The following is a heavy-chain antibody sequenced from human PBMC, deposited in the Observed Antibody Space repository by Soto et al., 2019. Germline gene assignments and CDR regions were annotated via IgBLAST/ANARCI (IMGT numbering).Heavy chain of an antibody. CDR1: GYTFTSYG. CDR3: ARGYGYYYDSSGFSGHFDY. CDR2: ISAYNGNT. V-gene: IGHV1-18*01. J-gene: IGHJ4*02. D-gene: IGHD3-22*01. Sequence: QVQLVQSGAEVKKPGASVKVSYKASGYTFTSYGISWVRQAPGQGLEWMGWISAYNGNTNYAQKLQGRVTMTTDTSTSTAYMELRSLRSDDTAVYYCARGYGYYYDSSGFSGHFDYWGQGTLVTVSS.